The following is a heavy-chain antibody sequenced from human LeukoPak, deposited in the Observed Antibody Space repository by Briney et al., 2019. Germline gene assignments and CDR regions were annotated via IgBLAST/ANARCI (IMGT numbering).Heavy chain of an antibody. D-gene: IGHD2-21*01. J-gene: IGHJ4*02. CDR1: GFTLSSDW. CDR2: IKQDGSEN. Sequence: PGGSLRLSCAASGFTLSSDWMSWVRQAPGKGLEWVANIKQDGSENYYVDSVKGRFTISRDNAKNSLYLQMNSLRAEDTAVYYCARDCGGDCYYGVDSWGQGTLVTVSS. CDR3: ARDCGGDCYYGVDS. V-gene: IGHV3-7*01.